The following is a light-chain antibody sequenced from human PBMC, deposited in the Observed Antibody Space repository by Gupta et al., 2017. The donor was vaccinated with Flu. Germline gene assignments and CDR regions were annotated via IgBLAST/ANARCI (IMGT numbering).Light chain of an antibody. Sequence: ATLSLSPGERATLSCRASQRVRSYLAWYQQKPGQAPRLLIYDASNRATGIPARFSGSGYGTDFTLTISSREPEDFAVYYCQQRSNWPPITFGQGTLLEIK. CDR2: DAS. CDR1: QRVRSY. J-gene: IGKJ5*01. CDR3: QQRSNWPPIT. V-gene: IGKV3-11*01.